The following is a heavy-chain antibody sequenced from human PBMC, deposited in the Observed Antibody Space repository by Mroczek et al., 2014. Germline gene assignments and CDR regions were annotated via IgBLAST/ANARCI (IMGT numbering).Heavy chain of an antibody. CDR2: IYYSGST. Sequence: QVQLQESGPGLVKPSQTLSLTCTVSGGSISSGDYYWSWIRQPPGKGLEWIGYIYYSGSTYYNPSLKSRVTISVDTSKNQFSLKLSSVTAADTAVYYCARVRDPRTQTSTFDYWGQGTLVTVSS. V-gene: IGHV4-30-4*01. CDR3: ARVRDPRTQTSTFDY. D-gene: IGHD2-2*01. J-gene: IGHJ4*02. CDR1: GGSISSGDYY.